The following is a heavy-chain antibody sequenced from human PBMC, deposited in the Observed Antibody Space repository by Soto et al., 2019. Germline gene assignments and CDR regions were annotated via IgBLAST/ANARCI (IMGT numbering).Heavy chain of an antibody. CDR2: ISAYNGNT. D-gene: IGHD1-26*01. CDR3: ARDFGGGATDY. CDR1: GYTFTSYG. V-gene: IGHV1-18*01. Sequence: GASVKVSCKASGYTFTSYGISWVRQAPGQGLEWMGWISAYNGNTNYAQKLQGWVTMTRDTSISTAYMELSRLRSDDTAVYYCARDFGGGATDYWGQGTLVTVSS. J-gene: IGHJ4*02.